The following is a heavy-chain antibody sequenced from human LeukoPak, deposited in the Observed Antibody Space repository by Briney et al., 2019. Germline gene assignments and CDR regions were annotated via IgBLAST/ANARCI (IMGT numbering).Heavy chain of an antibody. J-gene: IGHJ4*02. CDR1: GGSISSSSYY. D-gene: IGHD3-22*01. CDR3: ARRGVYYDSSGYHYYFDY. V-gene: IGHV4-39*07. Sequence: PSETLSLTCTVSGGSISSSSYYWSWIRQPPGKGLEWIGEINHSGSTNYNPSLKSRVIISVDMSKNQFSLKLSSVTAADTAVYYCARRGVYYDSSGYHYYFDYWGQGTLVTVSS. CDR2: INHSGST.